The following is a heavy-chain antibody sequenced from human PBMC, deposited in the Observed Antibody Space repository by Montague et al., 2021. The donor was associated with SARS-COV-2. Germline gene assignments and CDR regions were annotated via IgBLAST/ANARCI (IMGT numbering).Heavy chain of an antibody. CDR3: ARHVSGSLTHFHH. CDR1: GGSLSSYY. Sequence: SETRSLTCTVSGGSLSSYYWSWIRQPPGKGLEWIGYIYYSGSTNYNPSLKSRVTISVDTPKNQFSLNLSSVTAADTAVYYCARHVSGSLTHFHHWGQGSLVTVSS. CDR2: IYYSGST. D-gene: IGHD1-26*01. J-gene: IGHJ1*01. V-gene: IGHV4-59*08.